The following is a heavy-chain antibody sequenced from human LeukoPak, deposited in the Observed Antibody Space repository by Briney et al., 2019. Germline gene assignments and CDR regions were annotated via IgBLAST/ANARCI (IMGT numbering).Heavy chain of an antibody. V-gene: IGHV4-34*01. CDR1: GGSFSGYY. D-gene: IGHD6-13*01. J-gene: IGHJ4*02. Sequence: KPSETLSPTCAVYGGSFSGYYWSWIRQPPGKGLEWIGEINHSGSTNYNPSLKSRVTISVDTSKNQFSLKLSSVTAADTAVYYCARVGDQYSSSPLNYFDYWGQGTLVTVSS. CDR3: ARVGDQYSSSPLNYFDY. CDR2: INHSGST.